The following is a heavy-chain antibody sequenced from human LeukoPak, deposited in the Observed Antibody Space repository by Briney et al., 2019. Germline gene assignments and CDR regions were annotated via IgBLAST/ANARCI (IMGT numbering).Heavy chain of an antibody. CDR3: ARNGGVDTAMGPFDY. CDR2: IYSGGST. J-gene: IGHJ4*02. V-gene: IGHV3-53*01. D-gene: IGHD5-18*01. CDR1: GFTASSNY. Sequence: GGSLRLSCAASGFTASSNYMSWVRQAPGKGLEWVSVIYSGGSTYYADSVKGRFTISRDNSKNTLYLQMNSLRAEDTAVYYCARNGGVDTAMGPFDYWGQGTLVTVSS.